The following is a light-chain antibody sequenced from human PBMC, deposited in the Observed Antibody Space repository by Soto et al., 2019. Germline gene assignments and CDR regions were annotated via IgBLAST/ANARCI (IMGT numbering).Light chain of an antibody. Sequence: QSALTQPPSVSGAPGQRVTISCTGSSSNIGAVYDVHWYQHLPGTAPKLLIYGNSNRPSGVPDRFSGSKSGTSASLAITGLQAEDEADYYCQSYDSSLSGSVFGGGTKFTVL. V-gene: IGLV1-40*01. CDR3: QSYDSSLSGSV. J-gene: IGLJ2*01. CDR2: GNS. CDR1: SSNIGAVYD.